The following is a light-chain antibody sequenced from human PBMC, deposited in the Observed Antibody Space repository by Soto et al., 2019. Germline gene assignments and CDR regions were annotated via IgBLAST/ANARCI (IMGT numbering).Light chain of an antibody. CDR3: SSYSSIPPHVL. J-gene: IGLJ2*01. V-gene: IGLV2-14*01. Sequence: QSALTQPASVSGSPGQSITISCSGTNSDIGSYDYVSWYQHHPGIAPQLIIFEVTYRYSGVSGRFSASKSANTASLTISGLQPEDEAVYYCSSYSSIPPHVLFGGGTKVTVL. CDR2: EVT. CDR1: NSDIGSYDY.